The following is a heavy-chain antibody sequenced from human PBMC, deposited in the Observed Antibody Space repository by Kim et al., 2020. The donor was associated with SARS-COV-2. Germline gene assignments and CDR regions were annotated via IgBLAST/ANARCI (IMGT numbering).Heavy chain of an antibody. J-gene: IGHJ4*02. D-gene: IGHD3-10*01. Sequence: GGSLRLSCAASGFTFSTYGMHWVRQAPGKGLEWVSFISYDESNIYYADSVKGRFTISRDNSKNTLFLQMNSPRAEDTAVYYCAKDQYGSGRYLIDYWGQGTLVTV. V-gene: IGHV3-30*18. CDR1: GFTFSTYG. CDR3: AKDQYGSGRYLIDY. CDR2: ISYDESNI.